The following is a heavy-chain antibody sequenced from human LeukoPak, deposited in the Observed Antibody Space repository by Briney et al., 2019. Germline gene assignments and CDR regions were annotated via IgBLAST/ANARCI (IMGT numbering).Heavy chain of an antibody. CDR3: ARRITMVRGVISLGY. D-gene: IGHD3-10*01. Sequence: ASVKVSCTASGGTFSSYAISWVRQAPGQGLEWMGWMNPNSGNTGYAQKFQGRVTITRNTSISTAYMELSSLRSEDTAVYYCARRITMVRGVISLGYWGQGTLVTVSS. V-gene: IGHV1-8*03. CDR1: GGTFSSYA. J-gene: IGHJ4*02. CDR2: MNPNSGNT.